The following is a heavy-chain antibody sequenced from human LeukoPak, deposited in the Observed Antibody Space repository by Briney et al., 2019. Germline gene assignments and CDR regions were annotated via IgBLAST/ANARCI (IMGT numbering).Heavy chain of an antibody. Sequence: ASVKVSCKASGYTFTDYYMHWVRQAPGQGLEWMGWFNPNSGGTNYAQKFQGRVTMTRDTSISTAYMELSSLRADDTAVYYCARGNSLPYSSSWYTESYFDYWGQGTLVTVSS. D-gene: IGHD6-13*01. J-gene: IGHJ4*02. CDR2: FNPNSGGT. V-gene: IGHV1-2*02. CDR3: ARGNSLPYSSSWYTESYFDY. CDR1: GYTFTDYY.